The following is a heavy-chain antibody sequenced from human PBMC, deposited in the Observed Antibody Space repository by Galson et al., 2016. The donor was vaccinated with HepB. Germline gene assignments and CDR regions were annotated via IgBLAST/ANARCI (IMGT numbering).Heavy chain of an antibody. Sequence: SLRLSCAASGFAVNTIYMSWVRQAPQKGLEWVSVTWPGGRTDYADSVEGRFTVSRDTSKNTLFLQMNAMRGEDTAVYYCAKDRQGESRFDVSASPDFWGRGTPVTVSS. V-gene: IGHV3-66*01. CDR2: TWPGGRT. J-gene: IGHJ4*02. CDR3: AKDRQGESRFDVSASPDF. CDR1: GFAVNTIY. D-gene: IGHD3-16*01.